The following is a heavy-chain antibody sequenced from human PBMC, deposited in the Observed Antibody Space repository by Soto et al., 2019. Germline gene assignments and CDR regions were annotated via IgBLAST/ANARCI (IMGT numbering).Heavy chain of an antibody. J-gene: IGHJ4*02. CDR3: AKGKSGYDYFDY. CDR2: ISYDGSNK. V-gene: IGHV3-30*18. D-gene: IGHD5-12*01. CDR1: GFTFSSYG. Sequence: GGSLRLSCAASGFTFSSYGMHWVRQAPGKGLEWVAVISYDGSNKYYADSVKGRFTISRDNSKNTLYLQMNSLRAEDTAVYYCAKGKSGYDYFDYWGQGTLVTVSS.